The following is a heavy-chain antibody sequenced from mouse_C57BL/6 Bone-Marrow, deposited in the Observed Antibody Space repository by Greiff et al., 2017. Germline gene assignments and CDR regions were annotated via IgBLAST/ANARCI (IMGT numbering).Heavy chain of an antibody. CDR2: FDPSDSYT. CDR1: GYTFTSYW. Sequence: HVQLQQPGAELVMPGASVKLSCKASGYTFTSYWMHWVKQSPGQGLEWIGEFDPSDSYTNYNQKFKGKSTLTVDKSSSTAYVQLSRLTSEDSAVYYCARERTQADAMDYWGQGTSVTVSS. J-gene: IGHJ4*01. CDR3: ARERTQADAMDY. V-gene: IGHV1-69*01. D-gene: IGHD3-2*02.